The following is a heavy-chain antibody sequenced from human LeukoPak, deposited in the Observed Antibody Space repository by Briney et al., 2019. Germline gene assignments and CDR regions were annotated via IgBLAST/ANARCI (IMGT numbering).Heavy chain of an antibody. CDR2: VDGTGTST. V-gene: IGHV3-23*03. Sequence: GGSLRLSCEVSGFSSKTDRINWIRQPPGKGLEWVSGVDGTGTSTSYGDSVRGRFTISRDTSKDTIYLQMNSLRAEDAAVYYCARFTWGCRGGCCWGRGTLVTVSS. CDR1: GFSSKTDR. J-gene: IGHJ4*02. CDR3: ARFTWGCRGGCC. D-gene: IGHD7-27*01.